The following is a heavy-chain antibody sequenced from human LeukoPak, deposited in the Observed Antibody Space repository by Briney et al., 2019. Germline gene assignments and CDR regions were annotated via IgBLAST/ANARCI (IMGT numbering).Heavy chain of an antibody. J-gene: IGHJ4*02. D-gene: IGHD3-10*02. CDR1: GGSISSYY. CDR3: ARDPGGRNYYVD. CDR2: IYYSGST. Sequence: SETPSLTCTVSGGSISSYYWSWIRQPPGKGLEWIGYIYYSGSTNYNPSLKSRVTISVDTSKNQFSLKLSSVTAADTAVYYCARDPGGRNYYVDWGQGTLVTVSS. V-gene: IGHV4-59*01.